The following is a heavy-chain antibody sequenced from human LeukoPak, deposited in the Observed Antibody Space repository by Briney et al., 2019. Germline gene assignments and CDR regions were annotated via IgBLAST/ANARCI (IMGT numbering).Heavy chain of an antibody. D-gene: IGHD4-17*01. V-gene: IGHV1-69*04. Sequence: SVKVSCKASGGTFSSYAISWVRQPPGQGLEWMGRIIPILGIANYAQKFQGRVTITADKSTSTAHMELSSLRSEDTAVYYCARASDPTTVTNNWFDPWGQGTLVTVSS. J-gene: IGHJ5*02. CDR2: IIPILGIA. CDR1: GGTFSSYA. CDR3: ARASDPTTVTNNWFDP.